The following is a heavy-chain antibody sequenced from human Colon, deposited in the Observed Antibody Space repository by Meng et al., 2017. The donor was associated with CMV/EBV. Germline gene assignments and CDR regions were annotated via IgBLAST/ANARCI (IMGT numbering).Heavy chain of an antibody. D-gene: IGHD6-19*01. V-gene: IGHV3-53*01. Sequence: LSCAASGFTVNNYFVRWVRQAPRRGLEWVSVIYAGGTKYYEDSVKGRFTISRDNAKNTLFLQMNSLRAEDTAVYYCTRGSRSGWYGDHWGQGTLVTVSS. CDR3: TRGSRSGWYGDH. CDR1: GFTVNNYF. J-gene: IGHJ1*01. CDR2: IYAGGTK.